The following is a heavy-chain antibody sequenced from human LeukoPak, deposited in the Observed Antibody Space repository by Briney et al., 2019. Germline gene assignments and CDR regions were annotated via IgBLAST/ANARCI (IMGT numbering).Heavy chain of an antibody. CDR3: VKDKWIDH. V-gene: IGHV3-64D*09. Sequence: GGSLRLSCSVSGFTFSSYTMHLVRQAQGKGLEYVSSININGGRTYYADSVKGRFTISRDNSKNTLYLQMSSLRAEDTAVYYCVKDKWIDHWGQGTLVTVSS. D-gene: IGHD2-8*01. J-gene: IGHJ4*02. CDR2: ININGGRT. CDR1: GFTFSSYT.